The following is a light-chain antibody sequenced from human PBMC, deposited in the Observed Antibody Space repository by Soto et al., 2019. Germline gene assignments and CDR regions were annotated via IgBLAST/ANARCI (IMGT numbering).Light chain of an antibody. Sequence: DIQMTQSPSSVSASVGDRVTITCRASQGISIWLAWYQQKPGKAPKLLIYAASSFQSGVPSRFIGGGSGTDSTLTLSCLQPEDFAAYYCQQANSCPQAFGQGNKVEIK. CDR3: QQANSCPQA. J-gene: IGKJ1*01. CDR2: AAS. V-gene: IGKV1-12*01. CDR1: QGISIW.